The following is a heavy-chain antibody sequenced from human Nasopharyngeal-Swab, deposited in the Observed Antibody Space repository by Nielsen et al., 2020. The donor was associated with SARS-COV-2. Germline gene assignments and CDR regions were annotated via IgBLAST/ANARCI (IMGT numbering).Heavy chain of an antibody. D-gene: IGHD2-2*01. J-gene: IGHJ6*02. CDR1: GGTFSSYA. CDR2: IISIFGTA. V-gene: IGHV1-69*13. CDR3: ARVVPAALGGMDV. Sequence: SVKVSCKASGGTFSSYAISWVRQAPGQGLEWMGGIISIFGTANYAQKFQGRVTITADESTSTAYMELSSLRSEDPAVYYCARVVPAALGGMDVWGQGTTVTVSS.